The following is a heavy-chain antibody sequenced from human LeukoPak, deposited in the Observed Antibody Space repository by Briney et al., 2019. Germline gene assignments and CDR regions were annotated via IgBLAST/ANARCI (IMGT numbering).Heavy chain of an antibody. CDR3: AGRGTIVVVPAARPSSLIRPYYMDV. J-gene: IGHJ6*03. CDR1: GGSFSGYY. CDR2: INHSGST. D-gene: IGHD2-2*02. V-gene: IGHV4-34*01. Sequence: SETLSLTCAVYGGSFSGYYWSWIRQPPGKGLEWIGEINHSGSTNHNPSLKSRVTISVDTSKNQFSLKLSSVTAADTAVYYCAGRGTIVVVPAARPSSLIRPYYMDVWGKGTTVTVSS.